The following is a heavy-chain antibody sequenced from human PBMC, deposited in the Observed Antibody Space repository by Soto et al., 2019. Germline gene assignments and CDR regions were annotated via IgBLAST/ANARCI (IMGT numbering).Heavy chain of an antibody. CDR2: IIPIFGTA. CDR1: GGTFSSYA. V-gene: IGHV1-69*12. Sequence: QVQLVQSGAEVKKPGSSVKVSCKASGGTFSSYAISWVRQAPGQGLEWMGGIIPIFGTANYAQKFQGRVTITADEPTSTAYMELSSLRSEDTAVYYCARLGVVPNPPRSLGDNWFDPWGQGTLVTVSS. J-gene: IGHJ5*02. CDR3: ARLGVVPNPPRSLGDNWFDP. D-gene: IGHD3-3*01.